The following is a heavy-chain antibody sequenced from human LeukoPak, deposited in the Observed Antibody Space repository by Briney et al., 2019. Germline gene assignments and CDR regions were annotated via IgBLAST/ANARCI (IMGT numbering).Heavy chain of an antibody. J-gene: IGHJ4*02. D-gene: IGHD3-10*01. CDR3: AKETYGSGSQTIYFDY. CDR1: SGSISSSNW. CDR2: IYHSGST. Sequence: PSGTLSLTCAVSSGSISSSNWWSWVRQPPGKGLEWIGEIYHSGSTNYNPSLKSRVTISVDKSKNQFSLKLSSVTAADTAVYYCAKETYGSGSQTIYFDYWGQGTLVTVSS. V-gene: IGHV4-4*02.